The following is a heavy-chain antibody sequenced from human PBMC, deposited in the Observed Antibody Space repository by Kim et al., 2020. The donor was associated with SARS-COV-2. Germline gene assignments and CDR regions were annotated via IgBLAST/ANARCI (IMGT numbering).Heavy chain of an antibody. D-gene: IGHD2-8*02. CDR1: GFTFNDHA. J-gene: IGHJ4*02. V-gene: IGHV3-23*01. CDR2: IGGSDGTT. Sequence: GGSLRLSCAASGFTFNDHAMNWVRQAPGRGLEWVSGIGGSDGTTYYADSVKARFTISRDNSRNALFLHMSALRAEDTATYYCAKSDCAGGTCFLINYWGQGTLVTVSS. CDR3: AKSDCAGGTCFLINY.